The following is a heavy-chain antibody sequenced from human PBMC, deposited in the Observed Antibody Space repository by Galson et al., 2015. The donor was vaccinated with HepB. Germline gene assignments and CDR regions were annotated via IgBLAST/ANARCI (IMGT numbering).Heavy chain of an antibody. CDR2: ISYDGSNK. Sequence: SLRLSCAASGFTFSSYAMHWVRQAPGKGLEWVAVISYDGSNKYYADSVKGRFTISRDNSKNTLYLQMNSLRAEDTAVYYCARDQGYSGYAGHDYWGQGTLVTVSS. J-gene: IGHJ4*02. D-gene: IGHD5-12*01. CDR3: ARDQGYSGYAGHDY. CDR1: GFTFSSYA. V-gene: IGHV3-30-3*01.